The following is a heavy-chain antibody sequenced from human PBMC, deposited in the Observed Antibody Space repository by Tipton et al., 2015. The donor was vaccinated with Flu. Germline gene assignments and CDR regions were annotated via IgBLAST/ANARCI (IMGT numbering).Heavy chain of an antibody. J-gene: IGHJ3*02. V-gene: IGHV4-34*01. CDR2: INHSGST. D-gene: IGHD3-9*01. CDR1: GGSFSGYY. Sequence: GLVKPSETLSLTCAVYGGSFSGYYWSWIRQPPGKGLEWIGEINHSGSTNYNPSLKSRVTISVDTSKNQFSLKLSSVTAADTAVYYCARGADYDILTGYRDQDAFDIWGQGTMVTVSS. CDR3: ARGADYDILTGYRDQDAFDI.